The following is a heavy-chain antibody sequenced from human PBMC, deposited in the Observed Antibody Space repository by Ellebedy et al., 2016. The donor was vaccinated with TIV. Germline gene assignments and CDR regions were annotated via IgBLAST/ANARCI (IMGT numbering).Heavy chain of an antibody. CDR2: IYHSGCA. D-gene: IGHD3-9*01. CDR3: ARHSDILTGSKYLDL. V-gene: IGHV4-59*01. J-gene: IGHJ4*02. CDR1: GGSISSYY. Sequence: MPSETLSLTCSVSGGSISSYYWRWIRQPPGKGLEWIGYIYHSGCADYNPSLKSRATISVDTSKNQFSLKLTSVTAADTAVYYCARHSDILTGSKYLDLWGQGTLVTVSS.